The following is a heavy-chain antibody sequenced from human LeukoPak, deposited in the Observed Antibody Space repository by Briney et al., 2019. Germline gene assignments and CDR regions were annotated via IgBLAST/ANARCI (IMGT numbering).Heavy chain of an antibody. CDR1: GFTFSSYW. J-gene: IGHJ4*02. CDR3: ARARDYYDSSGYCYFDY. D-gene: IGHD3-22*01. Sequence: AGSLRLSCAASGFTFSSYWMSWVRQAPGKGLEWVANIKQDGSEKYYVDSVKGRFTISRDNAKNSLYLQMNSLRAEDTAVYYCARARDYYDSSGYCYFDYWGQGTLVTVSS. V-gene: IGHV3-7*01. CDR2: IKQDGSEK.